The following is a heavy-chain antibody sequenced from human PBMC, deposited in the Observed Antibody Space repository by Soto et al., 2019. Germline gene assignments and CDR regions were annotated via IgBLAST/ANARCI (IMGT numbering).Heavy chain of an antibody. J-gene: IGHJ3*02. CDR3: ARDRAFDT. Sequence: GGSLRLSCAASGFSLSSYSMNWVRQAPGKGLEWVSSISSSSSYIYYADSVKGRFTISRDNAKNSLSLQMNRLRAEDTAVYSCARDRAFDTWGQGTVVTVSS. V-gene: IGHV3-21*01. CDR1: GFSLSSYS. CDR2: ISSSSSYI.